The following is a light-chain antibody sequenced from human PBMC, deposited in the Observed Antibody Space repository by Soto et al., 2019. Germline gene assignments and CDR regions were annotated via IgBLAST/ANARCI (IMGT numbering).Light chain of an antibody. CDR3: QQYNNWPQT. CDR2: AAS. J-gene: IGKJ1*01. Sequence: IVLTQSPSTLSLSHREGDTLCWRASQSVSSSYLGWYQQKPGQAPRLLIYAASSRATGIPNRFSGSGSGTDFTLSISRLEPEDFAVYYCQQYNNWPQTFGQGTKVDIK. V-gene: IGKV3-20*01. CDR1: QSVSSSY.